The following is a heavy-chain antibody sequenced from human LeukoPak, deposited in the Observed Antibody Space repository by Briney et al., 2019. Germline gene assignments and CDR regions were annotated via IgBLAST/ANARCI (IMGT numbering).Heavy chain of an antibody. CDR1: GYTFTGYY. CDR3: ARRPYYCNRKSCCRGSYYNFLCSYRNRDAFEM. CDR2: IKPNSGDT. J-gene: IGHJ3*02. V-gene: IGHV1-2*02. Sequence: ASVKVSCKASGYTFTGYYMHWVRQAPGEGLEWRGWIKPNSGDTNYAQKFQGRVTMTRDTSISTAYMELSRLRSVDTAVYYCARRPYYCNRKSCCRGSYYNFLCSYRNRDAFEMWGQGTMVTVSS. D-gene: IGHD3/OR15-3a*01.